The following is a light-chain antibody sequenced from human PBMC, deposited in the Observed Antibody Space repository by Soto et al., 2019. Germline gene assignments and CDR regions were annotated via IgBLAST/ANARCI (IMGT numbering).Light chain of an antibody. V-gene: IGLV2-14*01. Sequence: QSVRTQPASVSRAAGQSITISCTGTSSDVGGYNYVSWYQQHPGKAPKLMIYDVSNRPSGVSNRFSGSKSGNTASLTISGLQAEDEADYYCSSYTSSSTYVFGTGTKVTV. CDR3: SSYTSSSTYV. CDR1: SSDVGGYNY. CDR2: DVS. J-gene: IGLJ1*01.